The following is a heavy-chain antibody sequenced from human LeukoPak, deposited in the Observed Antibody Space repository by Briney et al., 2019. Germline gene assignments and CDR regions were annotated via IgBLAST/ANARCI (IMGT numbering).Heavy chain of an antibody. V-gene: IGHV3-48*04. CDR3: VARGGWARFDY. CDR2: ITDDSKTM. Sequence: GGSLRLSCAASGFTFDTYSMNWIRQAPGKGLEWTSYITDDSKTMYYADSVKGRFTISRDNAKNALYLQMNSLRGEDTAVYYCVARGGWARFDYWGQGTLVTVSS. CDR1: GFTFDTYS. J-gene: IGHJ4*02. D-gene: IGHD6-19*01.